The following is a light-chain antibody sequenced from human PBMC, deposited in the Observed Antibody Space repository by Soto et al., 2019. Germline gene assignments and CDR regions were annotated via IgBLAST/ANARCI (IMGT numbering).Light chain of an antibody. J-gene: IGLJ2*01. V-gene: IGLV1-40*01. Sequence: QSVLTQPPSVSGAPGQRVTISCTGSSSNIGAGYDVHWYQQLPGTAPKLLIYGNSNRPSGVPDRFSGSKSVTSASLAITGLQAEDEADYYWQSYDSSLSVVFGGGTKLTVL. CDR2: GNS. CDR3: QSYDSSLSVV. CDR1: SSNIGAGYD.